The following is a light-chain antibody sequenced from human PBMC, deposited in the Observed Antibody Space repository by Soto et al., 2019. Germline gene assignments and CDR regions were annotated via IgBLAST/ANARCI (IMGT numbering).Light chain of an antibody. CDR3: QQYTSPVP. CDR1: QSISSW. CDR2: KAS. J-gene: IGKJ1*01. V-gene: IGKV1-5*03. Sequence: DIQMTQSPSTLSASVGDRVTITCRASQSISSWLAWYQQKPGKAPLLLIYKASTLQSGVPSRFSGSGSGTEFTLTISSLQPDDFATYYRQQYTSPVPLGRGTKADIK.